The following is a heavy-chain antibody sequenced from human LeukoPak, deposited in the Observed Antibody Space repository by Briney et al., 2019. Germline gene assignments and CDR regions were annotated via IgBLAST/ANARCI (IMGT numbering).Heavy chain of an antibody. J-gene: IGHJ6*03. D-gene: IGHD3-22*01. Sequence: ASVKVSCKASGYTFTSYDINWVRQATGQGLEWMGWMNPNSGNTGYAQKFQGRVTMTRNTSISTAYMELSSLRSEDTAVYYCARGESTMSYYYMDVWGKGTTVTVSS. CDR2: MNPNSGNT. V-gene: IGHV1-8*01. CDR3: ARGESTMSYYYMDV. CDR1: GYTFTSYD.